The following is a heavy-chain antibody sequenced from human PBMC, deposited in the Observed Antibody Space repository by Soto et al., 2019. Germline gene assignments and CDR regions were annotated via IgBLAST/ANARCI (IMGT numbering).Heavy chain of an antibody. CDR2: ISGSGGST. V-gene: IGHV3-23*01. CDR1: GFNFSSYA. D-gene: IGHD3-10*01. Sequence: EVQLLESGGGLVQPGGSLRLSCAASGFNFSSYAMSWVRQAPGKGLEWVLVISGSGGSTYYADSVKGRFTISRDNSKNTLYLQMNSLRAEDTAVYYCAKRGSGSYFDYWGQGPLVTVSS. J-gene: IGHJ4*02. CDR3: AKRGSGSYFDY.